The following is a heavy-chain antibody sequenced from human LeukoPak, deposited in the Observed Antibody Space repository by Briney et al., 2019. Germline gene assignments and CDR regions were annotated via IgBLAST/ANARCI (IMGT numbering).Heavy chain of an antibody. J-gene: IGHJ4*02. V-gene: IGHV4-30-2*05. CDR1: GGSISSGGYY. Sequence: PSETLSLTCTVSGGSISSGGYYWSWIRQPPGKGLQWIGYIDHSGSTYYNASLKSRVTISVDTSKNQFSLKLSSVTAADTAVYYCATGPTLDHWGQGTLVIVSS. CDR3: ATGPTLDH. CDR2: IDHSGST.